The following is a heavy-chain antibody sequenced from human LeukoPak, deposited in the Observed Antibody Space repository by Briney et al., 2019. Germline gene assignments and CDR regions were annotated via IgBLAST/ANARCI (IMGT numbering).Heavy chain of an antibody. V-gene: IGHV1-2*02. Sequence: GASVKVSCKASGYTFTGYYMHWVRQALGQGLEWMGWINPNSGGTNYAQKFQGRVTMTRDTSISTAYMELSRLRSDDTAVYYCAGDVRSYRFPSPDYWGQGTLVTVSS. CDR2: INPNSGGT. D-gene: IGHD3-16*02. J-gene: IGHJ4*02. CDR3: AGDVRSYRFPSPDY. CDR1: GYTFTGYY.